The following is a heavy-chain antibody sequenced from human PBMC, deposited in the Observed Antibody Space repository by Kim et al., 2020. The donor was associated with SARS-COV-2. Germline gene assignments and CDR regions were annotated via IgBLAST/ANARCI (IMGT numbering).Heavy chain of an antibody. CDR1: GGSISSYY. J-gene: IGHJ5*02. CDR2: IYYSGST. D-gene: IGHD3-3*01. Sequence: SETLSLTCTVSGGSISSYYWSWIRQPPGKGLEWIGYIYYSGSTNYNPSLKSRVTISVDTSKNQFSLKLSSVTAADTAVYYCAIERHDSNWFDPWGQGTLVTVSS. CDR3: AIERHDSNWFDP. V-gene: IGHV4-59*01.